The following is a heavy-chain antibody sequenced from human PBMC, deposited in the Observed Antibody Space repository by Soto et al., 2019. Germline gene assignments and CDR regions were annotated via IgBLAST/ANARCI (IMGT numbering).Heavy chain of an antibody. J-gene: IGHJ4*02. V-gene: IGHV4-4*02. D-gene: IGHD4-17*01. CDR1: GGSPSSGDW. Sequence: SETLSLTCAVSGGSPSSGDWWSWVRQPPGKGLEWIGEIYHSGSTNYNPSLERRFTISRDNSNNTLYLQMNSLRPDDTAVYHCASPVGDFDPYFDYWGPGTLVTVSS. CDR3: ASPVGDFDPYFDY. CDR2: IYHSGST.